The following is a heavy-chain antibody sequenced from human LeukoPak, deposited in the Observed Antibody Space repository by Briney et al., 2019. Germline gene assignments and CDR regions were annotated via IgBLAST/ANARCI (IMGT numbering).Heavy chain of an antibody. D-gene: IGHD1-26*01. Sequence: ASVKVSCKASGYAFTSYYMHWVRQAPGQGLEWMGGFDPEDGETIYAQKFQGRVTMTEDTSTDTAYMELSSLRSEDTAVYYCATPGSHVGATNAFDIWGQGTMVTVSS. CDR1: GYAFTSYY. J-gene: IGHJ3*02. CDR3: ATPGSHVGATNAFDI. CDR2: FDPEDGET. V-gene: IGHV1-24*01.